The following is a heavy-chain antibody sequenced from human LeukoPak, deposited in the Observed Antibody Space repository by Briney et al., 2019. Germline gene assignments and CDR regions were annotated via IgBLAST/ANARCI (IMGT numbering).Heavy chain of an antibody. CDR2: IIPIFGTA. V-gene: IGHV1-69*01. D-gene: IGHD3-10*01. J-gene: IGHJ4*02. CDR3: ARNPMVRGVIIISDDY. CDR1: GGTFSSYA. Sequence: ASVKVSCKASGGTFSSYAISWVRQAPGQGLEWMGGIIPIFGTANYAQKFQGRVTITADESTSTAYMELSSLRSEDTAVYYCARNPMVRGVIIISDDYWGQGTLVTVSS.